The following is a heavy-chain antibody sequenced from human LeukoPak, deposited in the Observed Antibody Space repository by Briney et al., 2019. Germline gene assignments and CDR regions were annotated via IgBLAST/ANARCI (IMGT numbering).Heavy chain of an antibody. CDR1: GYTFTSYG. Sequence: ASVKVSCKASGYTFTSYGISWVRQAPGQGLEWMGIINPSGGSTSYAQKFQGRVTMTRDTSTSTVYMELSSLRSEDTAVYYCARDAEEDTAMVTLDYWGQGTLVTVSS. CDR2: INPSGGST. V-gene: IGHV1-46*01. CDR3: ARDAEEDTAMVTLDY. D-gene: IGHD5-18*01. J-gene: IGHJ4*02.